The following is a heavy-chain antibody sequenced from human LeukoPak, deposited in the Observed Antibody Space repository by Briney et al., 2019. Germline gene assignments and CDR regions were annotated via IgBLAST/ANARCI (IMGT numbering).Heavy chain of an antibody. D-gene: IGHD1-26*01. J-gene: IGHJ6*03. V-gene: IGHV3-30*04. CDR2: ISYDGSNK. CDR1: GFTFSSYA. Sequence: PGRSLRLSCAASGFTFSSYAMHWVRQAPGKGLEWVAVISYDGSNKYYADSVKGRFTISRDNAKNSVSLQMNSLRAEDTAVYFWARPKWTNYMDVWGKGTAVTISS. CDR3: ARPKWTNYMDV.